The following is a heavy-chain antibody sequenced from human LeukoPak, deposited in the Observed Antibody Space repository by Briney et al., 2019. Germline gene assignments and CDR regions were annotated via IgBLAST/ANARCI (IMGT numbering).Heavy chain of an antibody. V-gene: IGHV3-23*01. CDR2: ISGSGGST. J-gene: IGHJ4*02. Sequence: GGSLRLSCAASGFTFGNAWMTWVRQAPGKGLEWVSAISGSGGSTYYADSVKGRFTISRDNSKNTLYLQMNSLRAEDTAVYYCAKELWFGDRIGYWGQGTLVTVSS. CDR3: AKELWFGDRIGY. D-gene: IGHD3-10*01. CDR1: GFTFGNAW.